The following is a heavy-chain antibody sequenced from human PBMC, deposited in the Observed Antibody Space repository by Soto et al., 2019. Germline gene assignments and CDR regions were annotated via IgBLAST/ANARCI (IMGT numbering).Heavy chain of an antibody. CDR3: ARHYYDSSAYHFVGLDF. CDR1: GGSISSGNYY. CDR2: IYYSGTT. V-gene: IGHV4-30-4*01. Sequence: SETLSLTCTVSGGSISSGNYYWSWIRQPPWKGLEWIGYIYYSGTTYSNPSLNGRVTISVDTSKNQFSLKLSSVTAADTALYYCARHYYDSSAYHFVGLDFWGQGTLVTVSS. D-gene: IGHD3-22*01. J-gene: IGHJ4*02.